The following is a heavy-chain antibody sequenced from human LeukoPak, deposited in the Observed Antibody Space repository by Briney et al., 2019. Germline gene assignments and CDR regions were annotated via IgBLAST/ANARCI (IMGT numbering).Heavy chain of an antibody. CDR1: GYTFTIYY. J-gene: IGHJ6*02. CDR3: ARDQSDYKDYDYGMDV. D-gene: IGHD4-11*01. CDR2: INPSGGST. Sequence: GASVNVSCKASGYTFTIYYMHWVRQAPGQGLEWMGIINPSGGSTSYAQKFQDRVTMTRDTSTSTVYMELRSLRSDDTAVYYCARDQSDYKDYDYGMDVWGQGTTVTVSS. V-gene: IGHV1-46*01.